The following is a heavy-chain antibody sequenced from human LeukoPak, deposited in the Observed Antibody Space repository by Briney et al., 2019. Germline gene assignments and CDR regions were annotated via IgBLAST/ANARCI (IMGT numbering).Heavy chain of an antibody. J-gene: IGHJ4*02. CDR3: TRDTGGSGSYPDY. D-gene: IGHD1-26*01. Sequence: GGSLSLSCAASGFTFSRYWMTWVRQTPGKGLEWVANVKQDETEKYYWDSVSGRFTISRDNAKNSLYLQMNSLRAEDTGFYYCTRDTGGSGSYPDYWGQGTLVTVSS. CDR1: GFTFSRYW. CDR2: VKQDETEK. V-gene: IGHV3-7*01.